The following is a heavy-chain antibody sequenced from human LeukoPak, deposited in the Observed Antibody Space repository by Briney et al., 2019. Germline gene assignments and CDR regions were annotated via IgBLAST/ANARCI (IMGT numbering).Heavy chain of an antibody. V-gene: IGHV5-51*01. Sequence: GESLKISCKGSGYTFSNYWIGWVRQMPGKGLEWMGIIYPGDSDTRYSPSFQGQVTISADKSISTAYLQWSSLKASDTAMYYCARHSDVGYYDSSGYYLPDDYWGQGTLVTVSS. CDR2: IYPGDSDT. D-gene: IGHD3-22*01. CDR3: ARHSDVGYYDSSGYYLPDDY. CDR1: GYTFSNYW. J-gene: IGHJ4*02.